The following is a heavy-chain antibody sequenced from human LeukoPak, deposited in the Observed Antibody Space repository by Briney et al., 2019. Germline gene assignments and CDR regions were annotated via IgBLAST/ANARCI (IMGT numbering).Heavy chain of an antibody. CDR2: ISYYESSK. CDR1: GFTFSKFG. D-gene: IGHD3-9*01. Sequence: GDSPRLSCAASGFTFSKFGMLWVPQAPGRGLEWLAVISYYESSKYYADYVKGRFTISSDHSKITLYLQMYSLSPDDPALFYFIYGALGQILTGHMGYWGQGTLVTVSS. CDR3: IYGALGQILTGHMGY. V-gene: IGHV3-30*03. J-gene: IGHJ4*02.